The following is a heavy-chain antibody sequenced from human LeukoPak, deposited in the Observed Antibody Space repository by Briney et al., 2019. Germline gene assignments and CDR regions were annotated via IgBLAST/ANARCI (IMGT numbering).Heavy chain of an antibody. V-gene: IGHV1-8*01. CDR3: SRGCYYYDSSGYYYGWAVDY. J-gene: IGHJ4*02. D-gene: IGHD3-22*01. Sequence: ASVTVSCKSSGYTFTSYDFNWVRQATAQGLERVGWMNPNSGNTGYAPKFQGRVTMTRTTSISKTYMELSSLRSEDTAVYYCSRGCYYYDSSGYYYGWAVDYWGQGTLVTVSS. CDR2: MNPNSGNT. CDR1: GYTFTSYD.